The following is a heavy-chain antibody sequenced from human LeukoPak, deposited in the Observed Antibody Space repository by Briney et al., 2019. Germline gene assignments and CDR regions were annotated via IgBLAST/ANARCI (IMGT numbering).Heavy chain of an antibody. CDR2: IYYSGST. D-gene: IGHD6-19*01. Sequence: PSETLSLTRTVSGGSVSSGSYYWSWIRQPPGKGLEWIGYIYYSGSTNYNPSLKSRVTISVDTSKNQFSLKLSSVTAADTAVYYCARGRRWSYSIAVAGDAFDIWGQGTMVTVSS. CDR3: ARGRRWSYSIAVAGDAFDI. V-gene: IGHV4-61*01. J-gene: IGHJ3*02. CDR1: GGSVSSGSYY.